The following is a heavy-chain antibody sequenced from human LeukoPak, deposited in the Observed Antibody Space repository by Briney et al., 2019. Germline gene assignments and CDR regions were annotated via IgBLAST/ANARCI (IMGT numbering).Heavy chain of an antibody. V-gene: IGHV3-30*18. CDR1: GFTFSSYG. CDR2: ISYDGSNK. Sequence: GGSLRLSCAASGFTFSSYGMHWVRQAPGTGLEWVAVISYDGSNKYYADSVKGRFTIARDNSKNTLDLQMTSLRAEDTAVSYCAKDARYAGFSPLYYFDYWGQGTLVTVSS. J-gene: IGHJ4*02. CDR3: AKDARYAGFSPLYYFDY. D-gene: IGHD3-16*01.